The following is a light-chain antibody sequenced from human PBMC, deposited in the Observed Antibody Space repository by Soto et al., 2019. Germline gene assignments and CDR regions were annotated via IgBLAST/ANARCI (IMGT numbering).Light chain of an antibody. J-gene: IGKJ1*01. CDR1: QSVLYSSNNKNY. V-gene: IGKV4-1*01. Sequence: DIVMTQSPDSLAVSLGERATINCKSSQSVLYSSNNKNYLAWYQQKPGQPPKLLIYWASTRESGVPDRFSGSGTGTDLTLSISSLQAEDVAVYYCLQYYTTLTWTFGQGTKVEIK. CDR2: WAS. CDR3: LQYYTTLTWT.